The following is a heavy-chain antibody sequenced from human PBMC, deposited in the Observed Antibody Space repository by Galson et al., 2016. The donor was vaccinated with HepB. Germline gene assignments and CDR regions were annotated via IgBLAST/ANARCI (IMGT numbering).Heavy chain of an antibody. V-gene: IGHV3-53*01. CDR3: ARNMYGAATNYIGDVFDI. J-gene: IGHJ3*02. Sequence: SLRLSCAVSGLTISGDYMSWVRQAPGKGLEWVSVLYRDGSTYYADSVEGRFTISRDNSRNTLYLQMNNLRAEDTAMYYCARNMYGAATNYIGDVFDIWGQGTMVTVSS. CDR2: LYRDGST. D-gene: IGHD3-10*01. CDR1: GLTISGDY.